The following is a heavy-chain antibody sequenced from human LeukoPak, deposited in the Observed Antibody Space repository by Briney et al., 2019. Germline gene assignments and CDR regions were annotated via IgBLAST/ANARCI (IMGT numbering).Heavy chain of an antibody. D-gene: IGHD5-18*01. V-gene: IGHV3-48*01. J-gene: IGHJ4*02. Sequence: GGSLRLSCAASGFTFSSYSMNWVRQAPGKGLEWVSYISSSSSTIYYADSVKGRFTISRDNAKNSLYLQMNSLRAEDTAVYYCAREEGYSYGCPIDYWGQGTLVTVSS. CDR2: ISSSSSTI. CDR3: AREEGYSYGCPIDY. CDR1: GFTFSSYS.